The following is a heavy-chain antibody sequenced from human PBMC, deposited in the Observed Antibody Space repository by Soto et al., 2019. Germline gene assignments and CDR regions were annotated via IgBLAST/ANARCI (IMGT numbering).Heavy chain of an antibody. D-gene: IGHD3-10*01. V-gene: IGHV3-23*01. Sequence: GGSLRLSCAASGFTFSSYAMSWVRQAPGKGLEWVSAISGSGGSTYYADSVKGRFTISRDNSKNTLYLQMNSLRAEDTAVYYCAKDEVRGVPYYYYYMDVWGKGTTVTVSS. CDR3: AKDEVRGVPYYYYYMDV. CDR1: GFTFSSYA. CDR2: ISGSGGST. J-gene: IGHJ6*03.